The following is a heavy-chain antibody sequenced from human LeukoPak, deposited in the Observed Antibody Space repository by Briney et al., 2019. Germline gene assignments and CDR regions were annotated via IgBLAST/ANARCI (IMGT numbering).Heavy chain of an antibody. J-gene: IGHJ4*02. Sequence: GASVKVSCKASGYTFTGYYMHCVRQAPGQGLEWMGRINPNSGGTNYAQKFQGRVTMTRDTSISTAYMELSRLRYDDTAVYYCARDKYYDYVWGSYRPDYWGQGTLVTVSS. CDR3: ARDKYYDYVWGSYRPDY. D-gene: IGHD3-16*02. CDR2: INPNSGGT. CDR1: GYTFTGYY. V-gene: IGHV1-2*06.